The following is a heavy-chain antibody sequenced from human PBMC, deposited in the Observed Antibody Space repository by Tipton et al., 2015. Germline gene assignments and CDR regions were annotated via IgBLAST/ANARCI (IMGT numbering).Heavy chain of an antibody. CDR1: GGSISSSSYY. V-gene: IGHV4-39*07. Sequence: TLSLTCTVSGGSISSSSYYWAWIRQPPGKGLEWIGSLYFSGSTYYNPSLKSRVTISRDTSKNQFSLRLSSVTAADTAVYYCARGLLLWFGMSDYWGRGTLVTVSS. J-gene: IGHJ4*02. CDR3: ARGLLLWFGMSDY. CDR2: LYFSGST. D-gene: IGHD3-10*01.